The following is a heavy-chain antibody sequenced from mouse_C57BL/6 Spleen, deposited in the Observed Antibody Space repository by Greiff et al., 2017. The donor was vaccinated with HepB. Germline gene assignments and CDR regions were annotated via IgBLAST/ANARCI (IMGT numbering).Heavy chain of an antibody. D-gene: IGHD1-1*01. CDR3: ARQPTVVAHWYFDV. CDR2: ISGGGGNT. Sequence: DVKLQESGGGLVKPGGSLKLSCAASGFTFSSYTMSWVRQTPDKRLEWVATISGGGGNTYYPDSVKGRFTISRDNAKNTLYLQMSSLRSDDTAVYYCARQPTVVAHWYFDVWGTGTTVTVSS. CDR1: GFTFSSYT. V-gene: IGHV5-9*04. J-gene: IGHJ1*03.